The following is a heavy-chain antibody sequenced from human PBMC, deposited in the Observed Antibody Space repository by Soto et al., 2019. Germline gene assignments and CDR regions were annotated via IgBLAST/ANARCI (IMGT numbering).Heavy chain of an antibody. CDR2: IYYTGST. CDR3: ARFVPCIDGTCALDC. Sequence: QVQLQESGPGLVKPSETLSLICTVSGGSISSYYWSWIRQPPGKGLEWIGYIYYTGSTNYNPSLKSRVTISVDTSKNQFSLKLTSVTAADTAVYYLARFVPCIDGTCALDCWGLGTLVTVSS. CDR1: GGSISSYY. V-gene: IGHV4-59*12. D-gene: IGHD2-15*01. J-gene: IGHJ4*02.